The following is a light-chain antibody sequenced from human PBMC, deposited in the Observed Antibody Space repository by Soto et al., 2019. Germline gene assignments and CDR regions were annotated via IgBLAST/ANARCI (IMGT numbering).Light chain of an antibody. J-gene: IGKJ1*01. CDR3: QQSYMTPWT. CDR1: QKFASY. V-gene: IGKV1-39*01. CDR2: AAF. Sequence: DIQMTQSPSSLSASVGDRVVITCRASQKFASYLNWYQQKPGQAPKLLIFAAFSLQSGVPSRFSGSGSGTDFTLTISSLQPEDFATYFCQQSYMTPWTFGQGTNVDIK.